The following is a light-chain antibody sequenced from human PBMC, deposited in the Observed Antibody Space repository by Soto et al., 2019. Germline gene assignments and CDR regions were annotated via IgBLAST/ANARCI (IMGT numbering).Light chain of an antibody. CDR1: SSDVGGYDY. CDR3: SSYTTSSALV. Sequence: QSVLTQSASVSRSPGQSITIPCTGTSSDVGGYDYVSWYQQHPGKVPKLIIYEVIKRPSGVSHRFSGSKSGNTASLTISGLQTEDEADYYCSSYTTSSALVFGGGTKVTV. V-gene: IGLV2-14*01. CDR2: EVI. J-gene: IGLJ2*01.